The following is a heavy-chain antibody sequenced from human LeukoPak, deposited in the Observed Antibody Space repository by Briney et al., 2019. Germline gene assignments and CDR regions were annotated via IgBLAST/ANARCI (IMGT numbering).Heavy chain of an antibody. CDR1: GGSISRSSYY. J-gene: IGHJ2*01. CDR3: ARHGGDLGYCTSSTCYDDWYFDL. V-gene: IGHV4-39*01. Sequence: PSETVSLTCIVSGGSISRSSYYWGGIRQPPGKGVECIGSVYYSGSTHHKPSLKTRVTISVDTSKNHLSLKLTSVTAADTAVYYCARHGGDLGYCTSSTCYDDWYFDLWGRGTLVTVSS. D-gene: IGHD2-2*01. CDR2: VYYSGST.